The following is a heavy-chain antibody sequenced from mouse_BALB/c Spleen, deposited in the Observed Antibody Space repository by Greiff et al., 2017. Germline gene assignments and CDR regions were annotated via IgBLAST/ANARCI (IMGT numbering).Heavy chain of an antibody. Sequence: QVQLQQSGAELVKPGASVKLSCKASGYTFTSYYMYWVKQRPGQGLEWIGEINPSNGGTNFNEKYKSKATLTVDKSSSTAYMQLSSLTSEDSAVYYCTSLIYWGQGTTLTVSS. V-gene: IGHV1S81*02. CDR3: TSLIY. CDR2: INPSNGGT. CDR1: GYTFTSYY. J-gene: IGHJ2*01.